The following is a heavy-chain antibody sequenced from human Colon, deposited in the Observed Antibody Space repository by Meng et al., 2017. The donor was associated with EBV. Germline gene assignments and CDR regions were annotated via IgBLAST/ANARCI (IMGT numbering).Heavy chain of an antibody. V-gene: IGHV1-69*08. CDR1: GGTFSSYT. Sequence: QVQLVQSGAEVKKPGSSVKVSCKASGGTFSSYTISWVRQASGQGLEWMGRIIPILGIANYAQKFQGRVTITADKSTSTAYMELSSLRSEDTAVYYCAREDSSGYSYYFDYWGQGTLVTVSS. D-gene: IGHD3-22*01. CDR3: AREDSSGYSYYFDY. J-gene: IGHJ4*02. CDR2: IIPILGIA.